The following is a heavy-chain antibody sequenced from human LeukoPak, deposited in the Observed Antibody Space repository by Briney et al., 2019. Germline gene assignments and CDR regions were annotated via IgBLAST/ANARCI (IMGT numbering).Heavy chain of an antibody. CDR3: ARKGGLIIIDAFDI. J-gene: IGHJ3*02. D-gene: IGHD3/OR15-3a*01. CDR2: RNGGST. V-gene: IGHV3-20*01. Sequence: GGSLRLSCAASGFTFDDGMSRVRQAPGKGLEWVSGRNGGSTYAESVKGRFTISRDSAKNSLYLQMNSLRAEDTALYNCARKGGLIIIDAFDIWGQGTMVTVSS. CDR1: GFTFDDG.